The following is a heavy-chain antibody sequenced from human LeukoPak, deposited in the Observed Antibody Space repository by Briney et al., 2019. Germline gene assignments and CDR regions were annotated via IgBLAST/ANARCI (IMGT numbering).Heavy chain of an antibody. J-gene: IGHJ3*02. V-gene: IGHV1-8*03. Sequence: ASVKLSCKASGYIFSDFDINWVRQASGQGLEWVAWMNPNSGNPAYAQEFQGRATVSATISISTAYLALRSLTSEDTAVYYCAKSNGYGLVDIWGQGTMVTVSS. CDR1: GYIFSDFD. CDR3: AKSNGYGLVDI. D-gene: IGHD3-10*01. CDR2: MNPNSGNP.